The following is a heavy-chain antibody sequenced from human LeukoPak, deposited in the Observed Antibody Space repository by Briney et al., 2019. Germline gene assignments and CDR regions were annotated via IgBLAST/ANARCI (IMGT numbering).Heavy chain of an antibody. Sequence: PSETLSLTCAVYGGSFSGYYWSWIRQPPGKGLEWIGEINHSGSTNYNPSLKSRVTISVDTSKNQFSLKLSSVTAADTAVYYCARAHDFWRGLIDYWGQGTLVTVSS. D-gene: IGHD3-3*01. V-gene: IGHV4-34*01. CDR3: ARAHDFWRGLIDY. CDR1: GGSFSGYY. J-gene: IGHJ4*02. CDR2: INHSGST.